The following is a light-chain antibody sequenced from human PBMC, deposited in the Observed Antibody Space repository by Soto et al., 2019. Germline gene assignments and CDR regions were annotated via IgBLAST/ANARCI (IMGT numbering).Light chain of an antibody. V-gene: IGLV2-14*01. Sequence: QSVLTQPASVSGSPGQSITISCTGTSSDVGAYDYVSWCQQLPGKAPKLIISEVSNRPSGVSYRFSGSKSGNTASLTISGLHPEDEASYYCTSSTTISTRVFGTGTKVTVL. CDR1: SSDVGAYDY. J-gene: IGLJ1*01. CDR2: EVS. CDR3: TSSTTISTRV.